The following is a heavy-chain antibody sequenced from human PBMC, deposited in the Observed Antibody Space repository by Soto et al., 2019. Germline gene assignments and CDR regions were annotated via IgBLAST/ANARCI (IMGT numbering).Heavy chain of an antibody. CDR1: GDSVSSNSAG. D-gene: IGHD2-2*01. CDR2: TVYRSKWYN. J-gene: IGHJ6*02. V-gene: IGHV6-1*01. Sequence: SQTLSLTCAISGDSVSSNSAGWNWIRQSPSRGLGWVGRTVYRSKWYNDYAVSLKGRISTNADTSKNQFSLQLNSVTPEDTAVYYCARGIVPAASPYGMDVWGQGTTVTVSS. CDR3: ARGIVPAASPYGMDV.